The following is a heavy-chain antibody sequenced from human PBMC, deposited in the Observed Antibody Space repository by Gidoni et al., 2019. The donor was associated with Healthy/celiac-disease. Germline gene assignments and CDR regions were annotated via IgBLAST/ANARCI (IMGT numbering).Heavy chain of an antibody. J-gene: IGHJ4*02. D-gene: IGHD3-3*01. V-gene: IGHV3-30*04. Sequence: QVQLVESGGGVVQPGRSLRLSCAASGFTFSSYAMHWVRQAPGKGLEWVAVIAYDGRNKYDADAVKGRFTISRDNSKNTLYLQMNSLRAEDTAVYYCARDLERTVFFFEVGPSAFDYWGQGTLVTVSS. CDR3: ARDLERTVFFFEVGPSAFDY. CDR2: IAYDGRNK. CDR1: GFTFSSYA.